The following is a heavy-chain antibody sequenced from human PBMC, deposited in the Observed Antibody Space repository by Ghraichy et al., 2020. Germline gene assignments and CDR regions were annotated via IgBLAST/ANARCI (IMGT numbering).Heavy chain of an antibody. CDR1: GFIFNNYA. Sequence: GGSLRLSCEASGFIFNNYAISWVRQAPGKGLEWVSGISVTGDTTYYADSVKGRFTISRDKSKNTVCLQMNSLRAEDMALYYCASWDGYSWFDPWGQGTLVTVSS. CDR2: ISVTGDTT. D-gene: IGHD1-26*01. CDR3: ASWDGYSWFDP. V-gene: IGHV3-23*01. J-gene: IGHJ5*02.